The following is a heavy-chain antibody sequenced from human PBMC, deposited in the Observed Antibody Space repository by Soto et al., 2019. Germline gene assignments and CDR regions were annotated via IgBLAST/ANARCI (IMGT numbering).Heavy chain of an antibody. CDR3: AREGTNWFDP. CDR1: GGPFSSYA. CDR2: LIPIFGTA. Sequence: SVKVSCKASGGPFSSYAISWVRQAPGQGLEWMGGLIPIFGTANYAQKFQGRVTITADESTSTAYMELSSLRSEDTAVYYCAREGTNWFDPWGQGTLVTVSS. J-gene: IGHJ5*02. V-gene: IGHV1-69*13. D-gene: IGHD1-1*01.